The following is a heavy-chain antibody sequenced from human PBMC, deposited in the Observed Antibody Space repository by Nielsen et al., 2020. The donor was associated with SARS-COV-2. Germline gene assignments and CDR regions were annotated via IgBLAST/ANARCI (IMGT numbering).Heavy chain of an antibody. J-gene: IGHJ5*02. CDR1: GYTFTNYG. V-gene: IGHV1-18*04. D-gene: IGHD2-2*01. CDR2: ISGHNGDT. Sequence: ASVKVSCKASGYTFTNYGISWVRQAPGQGLEWLGWISGHNGDTYYAQKVQDRLTLTADSSTSTAFLEPTSLTSDDTAVYYCARYSTGWFYGLYWFDPWGQGTLVTVST. CDR3: ARYSTGWFYGLYWFDP.